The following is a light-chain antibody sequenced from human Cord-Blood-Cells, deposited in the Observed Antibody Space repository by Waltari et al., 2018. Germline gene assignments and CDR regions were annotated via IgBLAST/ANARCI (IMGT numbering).Light chain of an antibody. J-gene: IGKJ3*01. CDR1: QSISSY. V-gene: IGKV1-39*01. Sequence: DIQMTQSPSSLSASVGDRVTITCRASQSISSYLNWYQQKPGKAPKLLIYAASSLQSGVPSRFSGSGAGTDFTLTIGSLQPGEFATYYCQQGYSTPRTFGRGTKVDIK. CDR2: AAS. CDR3: QQGYSTPRT.